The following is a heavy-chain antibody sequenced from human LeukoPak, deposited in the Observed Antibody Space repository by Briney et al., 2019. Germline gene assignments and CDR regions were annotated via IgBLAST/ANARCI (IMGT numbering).Heavy chain of an antibody. CDR1: GFTFSSYS. V-gene: IGHV3-21*01. CDR3: ARASGIAVAGTRAADPSFDY. J-gene: IGHJ4*02. Sequence: GGSLRLSCAASGFTFSSYSMNWVRQAPGKGLEWVSSISSSSGYIYYADSVKGRFTISGDNAKNSLYLQMNSLRAEDTAVYYCARASGIAVAGTRAADPSFDYWGQGTLVTVSS. D-gene: IGHD6-19*01. CDR2: ISSSSGYI.